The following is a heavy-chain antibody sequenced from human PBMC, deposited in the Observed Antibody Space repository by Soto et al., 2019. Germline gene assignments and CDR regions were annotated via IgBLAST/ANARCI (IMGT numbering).Heavy chain of an antibody. CDR3: AGTNVCSSTSCTPTYYYYYGMDV. Sequence: QVQLVQSGAEVKKPGSSVKVSCKASGGTFSSYAITWVRQAPGQGLEWMGGIIPIFGILNYAQKFQDRVTLTADESTTTGYMELSSMRSEDTAVYYCAGTNVCSSTSCTPTYYYYYGMDVWGQGHTVTVSS. CDR2: IIPIFGIL. V-gene: IGHV1-69*01. CDR1: GGTFSSYA. J-gene: IGHJ6*02. D-gene: IGHD2-2*01.